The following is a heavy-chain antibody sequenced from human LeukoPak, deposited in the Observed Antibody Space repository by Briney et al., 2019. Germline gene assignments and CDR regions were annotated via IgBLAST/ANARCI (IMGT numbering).Heavy chain of an antibody. J-gene: IGHJ4*02. V-gene: IGHV4-38-2*02. D-gene: IGHD2-15*01. CDR1: GYSISSGYY. Sequence: SETLSLTCAVSGYSISSGYYWGWIRQPPGKGLEWIGSIYHSGSTYYNPSLKSRVTISVDTSKNQFSLKLSSVTAADTAVYYRAREDCSGGSCYGGIDYWGQGTLVTVSS. CDR2: IYHSGST. CDR3: AREDCSGGSCYGGIDY.